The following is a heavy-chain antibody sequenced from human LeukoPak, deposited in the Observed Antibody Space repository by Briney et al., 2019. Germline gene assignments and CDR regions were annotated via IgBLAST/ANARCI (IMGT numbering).Heavy chain of an antibody. D-gene: IGHD2-8*02. CDR2: IIPILGIA. Sequence: SVKVSCKASGGTFSSYAISWVRQAPGQGLEWMGRIIPILGIANYAQKFQGSVTITADKSTSTAYMELSSLRSEDTAVYYCARDRGTGLFDYWGQGTLVTVSS. CDR1: GGTFSSYA. CDR3: ARDRGTGLFDY. V-gene: IGHV1-69*04. J-gene: IGHJ4*02.